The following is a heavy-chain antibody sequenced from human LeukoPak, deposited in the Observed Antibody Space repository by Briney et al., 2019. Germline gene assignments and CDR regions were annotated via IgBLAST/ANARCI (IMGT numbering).Heavy chain of an antibody. CDR3: ARVSSGSVPDASDI. J-gene: IGHJ3*02. CDR1: GFTFSILD. CDR2: ISGNGGRT. D-gene: IGHD3-3*01. Sequence: GGSLRLSCAASGFTFSILDMSWVRQAPGKGLEWVSAISGNGGRTYYADSVKGRFTISRDNSKNTLYLQMNSLRAEDTAVYYCARVSSGSVPDASDIWGQGTMVTVSS. V-gene: IGHV3-23*01.